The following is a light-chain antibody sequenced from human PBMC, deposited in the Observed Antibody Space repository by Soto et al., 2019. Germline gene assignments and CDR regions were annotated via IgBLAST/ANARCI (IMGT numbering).Light chain of an antibody. V-gene: IGKV3-20*01. Sequence: VLTQSPGTLSLSPGERGTISCRASQSISSNYLAWYQHKPGQAPRLLIYGASSRATGIPHRFSGSGSGTDFTLTISRLEPEDCGVFYCQQYGNSPPYTFGQGTRLEIK. J-gene: IGKJ2*01. CDR1: QSISSNY. CDR3: QQYGNSPPYT. CDR2: GAS.